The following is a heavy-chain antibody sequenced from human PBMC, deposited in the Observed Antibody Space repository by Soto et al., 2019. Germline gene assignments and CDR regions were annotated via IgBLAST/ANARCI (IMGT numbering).Heavy chain of an antibody. J-gene: IGHJ4*02. CDR3: VKETVAAAYVETSPFDF. V-gene: IGHV3-23*01. Sequence: EVQLLESGGGLVQPGMSLRLSCAASGFTFSSYAMGWVRQAPGMGLEWVSVIDGSGGDTSFADSVKGRFTISRDNSKNTLYLHMNSLRAEDTARYYCVKETVAAAYVETSPFDFWGQGTLVTVSS. CDR1: GFTFSSYA. CDR2: IDGSGGDT. D-gene: IGHD2-15*01.